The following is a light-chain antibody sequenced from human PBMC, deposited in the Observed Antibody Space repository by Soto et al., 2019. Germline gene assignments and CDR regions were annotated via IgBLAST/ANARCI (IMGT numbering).Light chain of an antibody. CDR1: SSNIWAGYD. Sequence: QSVLTQPPSVSVAPGQRVTISCTGSSSNIWAGYDVHWYQQLPGTAPKLLIYGNSNRPSGVPDRFSGSKSGTSASLAITGLQAEDEADYYCRSYDSSLSGSRVFGGGTKLTVL. J-gene: IGLJ2*01. V-gene: IGLV1-40*01. CDR2: GNS. CDR3: RSYDSSLSGSRV.